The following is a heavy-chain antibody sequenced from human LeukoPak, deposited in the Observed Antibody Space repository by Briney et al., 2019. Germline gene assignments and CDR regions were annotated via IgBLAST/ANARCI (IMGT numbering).Heavy chain of an antibody. J-gene: IGHJ4*02. CDR2: ITPSGSTI. V-gene: IGHV3-11*01. Sequence: GALRLSCAAPRFTFSGYFISWGRQGPGEGVEWVSYITPSGSTIYYADSVKGRFTISRDNAKNSLYLQMNSLRAEDTAVYYCTRDRSRAEDDWGQGTLVTVSS. CDR3: TRDRSRAEDD. D-gene: IGHD1-14*01. CDR1: RFTFSGYF.